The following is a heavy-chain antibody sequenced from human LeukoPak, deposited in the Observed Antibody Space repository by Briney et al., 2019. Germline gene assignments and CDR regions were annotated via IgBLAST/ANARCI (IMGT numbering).Heavy chain of an antibody. CDR1: GYTFTGYY. CDR3: ARQGRIVMVPAIPKDDAFDI. J-gene: IGHJ3*02. Sequence: ASVKVSCKASGYTFTGYYMHWLRQAPGQGLEWMGRINPNSGGTNYAQKFQGRVTMSTDTSTSTAYMELRSLRSDDTAVYYCARQGRIVMVPAIPKDDAFDIWGQGTMLTVSS. D-gene: IGHD2-21*02. V-gene: IGHV1-2*06. CDR2: INPNSGGT.